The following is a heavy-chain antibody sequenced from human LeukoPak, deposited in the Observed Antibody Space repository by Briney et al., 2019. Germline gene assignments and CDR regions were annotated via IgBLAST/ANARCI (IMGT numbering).Heavy chain of an antibody. CDR3: VRNQFYELLWLVGDRYYYSMDV. CDR1: GYTFTTYA. V-gene: IGHV7-4-1*02. D-gene: IGHD3-10*01. CDR2: IKTNTGSP. Sequence: ASVKVSCKASGYTFTTYALHWVRQAPGQGLEWMGWIKTNTGSPMYAQGLTERFVFSLDTSVSTAYLQISNLKAEDTAVYYCVRNQFYELLWLVGDRYYYSMDVWGQGTTVTVSS. J-gene: IGHJ6*02.